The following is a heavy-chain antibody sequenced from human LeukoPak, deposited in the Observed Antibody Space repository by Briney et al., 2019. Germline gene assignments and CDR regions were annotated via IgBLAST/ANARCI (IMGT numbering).Heavy chain of an antibody. J-gene: IGHJ4*02. Sequence: SETLSLTCAVYGGSFSAYFWSWIRQPPGKGLEWIGEINHSGSTNYNPSLKSRVAISVDTSRNQFSLRLSSVTAADTAVYYCARGQRITMTDWGQGTLVTVSS. V-gene: IGHV4-34*01. CDR3: ARGQRITMTD. CDR1: GGSFSAYF. CDR2: INHSGST. D-gene: IGHD3-22*01.